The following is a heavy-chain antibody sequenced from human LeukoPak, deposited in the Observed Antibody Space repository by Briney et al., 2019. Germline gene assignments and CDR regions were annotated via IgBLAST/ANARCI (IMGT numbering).Heavy chain of an antibody. CDR2: INPNTGGT. Sequence: ASVKVSCKASGYTFTGYYMHWVRQAPGQGLEWMGWINPNTGGTNYAQKFQGRVTMTRDTSISTAYMELSRLRSDDTAVYYCARFGYSSGWFDYWGQGTLVTVSS. J-gene: IGHJ4*02. CDR3: ARFGYSSGWFDY. CDR1: GYTFTGYY. D-gene: IGHD6-19*01. V-gene: IGHV1-2*02.